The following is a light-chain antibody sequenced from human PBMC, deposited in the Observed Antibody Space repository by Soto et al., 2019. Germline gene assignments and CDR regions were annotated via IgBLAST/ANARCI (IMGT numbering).Light chain of an antibody. CDR3: LSYDSSLSGWV. CDR1: SSNIGAGYD. Sequence: QSVLTQPPSVSGAPGQRVTISCTGSSSNIGAGYDVHWYQQLPGTAPKLLIYGNSNRPSVVPDRFSGSKSGTSASLAITGLQAEDEADYYCLSYDSSLSGWVFGGGTKLTVL. CDR2: GNS. J-gene: IGLJ3*02. V-gene: IGLV1-40*01.